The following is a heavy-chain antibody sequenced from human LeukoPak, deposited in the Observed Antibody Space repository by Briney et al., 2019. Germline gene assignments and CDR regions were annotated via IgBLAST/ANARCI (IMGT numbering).Heavy chain of an antibody. D-gene: IGHD2-2*01. V-gene: IGHV4-4*07. CDR3: ARDGAPWCSSTSCRYYYYMDV. Sequence: SETLSLTWTVSGGSISSYYWSWIRQPAGKGLEWIGRIYTSGRTNYNPSLKSRVTMSVDTSKNQFSLKLSSVTAADTAVYYCARDGAPWCSSTSCRYYYYMDVWGKGTTVTISS. CDR2: IYTSGRT. CDR1: GGSISSYY. J-gene: IGHJ6*03.